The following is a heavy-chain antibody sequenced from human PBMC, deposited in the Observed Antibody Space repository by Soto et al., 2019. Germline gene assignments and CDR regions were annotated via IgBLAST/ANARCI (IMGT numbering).Heavy chain of an antibody. J-gene: IGHJ4*02. CDR2: VYYSGNT. CDR3: AILSNRNDGLYYFAY. V-gene: IGHV4-59*08. CDR1: GGSVSSYY. Sequence: SETLSLTCTVSGGSVSSYYWSWIRQSPGKGLEWIGYVYYSGNTKYRPSLKSRVTISVDTSKNQFSLKVSSATAADTAVYYCAILSNRNDGLYYFAYWGLGALVTVSS. D-gene: IGHD1-20*01.